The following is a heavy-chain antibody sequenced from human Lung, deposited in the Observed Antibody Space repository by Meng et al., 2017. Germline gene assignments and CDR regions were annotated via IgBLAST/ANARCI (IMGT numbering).Heavy chain of an antibody. CDR1: GYTFNSYS. CDR2: ISAYTGTK. CDR3: AREKGTGGGDLDY. J-gene: IGHJ4*02. Sequence: QVQLVQSGAEVKKPGASVKVSCKTSGYTFNSYSVSWVRQAPGQGLEWMGRISAYTGTKNYAPKFQDRVTMTIDKSTATAYMELGSLGFDDTAKYFCAREKGTGGGDLDYWGQGTLVTVSS. V-gene: IGHV1-18*01. D-gene: IGHD3-16*01.